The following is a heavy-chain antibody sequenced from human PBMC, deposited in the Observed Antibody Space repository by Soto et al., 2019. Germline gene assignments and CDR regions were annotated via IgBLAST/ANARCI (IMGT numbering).Heavy chain of an antibody. D-gene: IGHD6-13*01. V-gene: IGHV4-59*01. CDR2: TYYSGST. CDR1: GGSMIAYY. CDR3: ARARGKAGKRYFDY. Sequence: SETLSLTCTVSGGSMIAYYWNWMRQPPGKGLQWIGYTYYSGSTTYNPSLKSRVTISVDSSKNQFSLKLDSVTPADTAVYYCARARGKAGKRYFDYWGPGTLVTVSS. J-gene: IGHJ4*02.